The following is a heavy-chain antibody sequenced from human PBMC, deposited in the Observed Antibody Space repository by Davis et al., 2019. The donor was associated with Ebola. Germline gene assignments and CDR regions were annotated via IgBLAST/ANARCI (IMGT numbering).Heavy chain of an antibody. CDR2: IYHSGTT. V-gene: IGHV4-4*02. D-gene: IGHD1-26*01. J-gene: IGHJ4*02. CDR3: ARVGAIVRAFDY. Sequence: MPSETLSLTCTVSGGSISSSNWWSWVRQSPGKGLEWIGEIYHSGTTNYNPSLKSRVTISADTSKNQFSLSLSSVTAADTAVYYCARVGAIVRAFDYWGQGIQVTVSS. CDR1: GGSISSSNW.